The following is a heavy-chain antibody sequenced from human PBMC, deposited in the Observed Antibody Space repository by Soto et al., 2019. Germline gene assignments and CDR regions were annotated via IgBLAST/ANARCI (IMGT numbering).Heavy chain of an antibody. D-gene: IGHD6-25*01. CDR3: AREFTSSGC. J-gene: IGHJ4*02. V-gene: IGHV3-74*01. CDR1: GFTFSGYW. CDR2: INNDGSRT. Sequence: SGGSLRLSCAASGFTFSGYWMHWVRQAPGKGLVWVSRINNDGSRTNYADSVKGRFTISRDNAKNTLYLQMNSLRAEDTAVYYCAREFTSSGCWGQGTLVTVSS.